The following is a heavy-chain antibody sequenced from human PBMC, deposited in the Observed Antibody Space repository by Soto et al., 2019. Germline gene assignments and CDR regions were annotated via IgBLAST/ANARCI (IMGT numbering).Heavy chain of an antibody. J-gene: IGHJ4*02. D-gene: IGHD3-16*01. V-gene: IGHV5-51*01. CDR3: FRGGVTSRTFDY. Sequence: XESLTISCKASGYIIKNYWIGSVRQMPGQGLEWMGIIFPDDSDTRYSPSFQGHVTISVDKSISTAYVQWSSLKASDSAIYYCFRGGVTSRTFDYWGQGTLVTVSS. CDR1: GYIIKNYW. CDR2: IFPDDSDT.